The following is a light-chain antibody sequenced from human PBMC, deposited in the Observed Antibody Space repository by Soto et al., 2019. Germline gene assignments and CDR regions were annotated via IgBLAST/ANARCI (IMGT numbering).Light chain of an antibody. V-gene: IGKV2-24*01. CDR2: KIS. CDR1: QSLVHSDGNTY. CDR3: MQATHSYT. J-gene: IGKJ2*01. Sequence: DIGMTQTPLSLPVTLGQPASISCRSSQSLVHSDGNTYFNWLQQRPGQPPRLLIYKISNRFPGVPYRYSGSGAGADFTMIISRVEAEDVGVYYCMQATHSYTFGQGTKLEIK.